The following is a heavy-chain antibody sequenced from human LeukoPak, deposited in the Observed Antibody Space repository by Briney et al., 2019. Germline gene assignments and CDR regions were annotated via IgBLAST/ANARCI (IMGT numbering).Heavy chain of an antibody. CDR3: ARVHDYGPHFDF. CDR2: IYTSGST. Sequence: PSETLSLTCTVSGGSISSGSYSWSWIWQPAGKGLEWIGLIYTSGSTNYNPPLKSRVTISVDTSKNQLSLKLSSVTAADTAVYYCARVHDYGPHFDFWGQGTLVTVSS. J-gene: IGHJ4*02. D-gene: IGHD4-17*01. CDR1: GGSISSGSYS. V-gene: IGHV4-61*02.